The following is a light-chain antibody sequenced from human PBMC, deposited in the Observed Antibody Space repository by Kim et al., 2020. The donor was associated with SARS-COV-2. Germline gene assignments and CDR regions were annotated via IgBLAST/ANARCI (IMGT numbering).Light chain of an antibody. CDR3: QAWDSSHGV. J-gene: IGLJ1*01. Sequence: SYELTQPPSVSVSPGQTASITCSGDKLGDKYACWYQQKPGQSPVLVIYQDSKRPSGIPERFSGSNSGNTATLTISGTQAMDEADYYCQAWDSSHGVFGTGTKVTVL. CDR2: QDS. V-gene: IGLV3-1*01. CDR1: KLGDKY.